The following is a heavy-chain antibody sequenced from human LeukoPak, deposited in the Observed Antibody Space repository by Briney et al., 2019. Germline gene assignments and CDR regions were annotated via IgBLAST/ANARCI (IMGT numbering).Heavy chain of an antibody. Sequence: GGSLRLSCAASGFTFSSYVMSWVRQAPGKGLEWVSGISNSGGSTYYADSVKGRFTIYRDNSKNTLYMRMNSLRPEDTAVYYCARGYYSSSRFDSWGQGTLVTVSS. CDR2: ISNSGGST. CDR3: ARGYYSSSRFDS. V-gene: IGHV3-23*01. D-gene: IGHD6-13*01. J-gene: IGHJ4*02. CDR1: GFTFSSYV.